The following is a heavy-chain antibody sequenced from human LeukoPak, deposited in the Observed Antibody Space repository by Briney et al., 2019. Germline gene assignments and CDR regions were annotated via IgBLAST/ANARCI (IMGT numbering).Heavy chain of an antibody. D-gene: IGHD2-21*01. CDR3: VRDLLWAFDI. V-gene: IGHV3-48*02. CDR1: GFTFSTYS. CDR2: ITSDSSAM. J-gene: IGHJ3*02. Sequence: GGSLRLSCVASGFTFSTYSINWTRQAPGKGLEWISYITSDSSAMSYADSVKGRFTISRDNAKNSLYLHMNSLSDEDTAMYFCVRDLLWAFDIWGQGTMVTVSS.